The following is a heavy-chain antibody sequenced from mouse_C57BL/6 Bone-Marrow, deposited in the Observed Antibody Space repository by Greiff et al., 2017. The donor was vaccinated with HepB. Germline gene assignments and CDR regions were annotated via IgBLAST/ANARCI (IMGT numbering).Heavy chain of an antibody. CDR3: ARSRQLRLRGAMDY. Sequence: QVQLQQSGPELVKPGASVKISCKASGYAFSSSWMNWVKQRPGKGLEWIGRIYPGDGDTNYNGKFKGKATLTADKSSSTAYMQLSSLTSEDSAVYFCARSRQLRLRGAMDYWGQGTSVTVSS. CDR2: IYPGDGDT. CDR1: GYAFSSSW. V-gene: IGHV1-82*01. D-gene: IGHD3-2*02. J-gene: IGHJ4*01.